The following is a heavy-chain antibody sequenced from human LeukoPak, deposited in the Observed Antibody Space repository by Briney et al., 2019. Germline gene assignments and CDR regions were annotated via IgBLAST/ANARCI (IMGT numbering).Heavy chain of an antibody. J-gene: IGHJ6*03. V-gene: IGHV3-23*01. Sequence: GGSLRLSCAASGFTFSSYAMIWVRQAPGKGLEWGSSISSTGGTTYYADSVNGRFTISRDNFKDTLYLQMNSLRAEDTAIYYCAKNGDRGAYCTGGTCYPYFYYYMDVWGKGTTVTI. CDR2: ISSTGGTT. CDR1: GFTFSSYA. CDR3: AKNGDRGAYCTGGTCYPYFYYYMDV. D-gene: IGHD2-15*01.